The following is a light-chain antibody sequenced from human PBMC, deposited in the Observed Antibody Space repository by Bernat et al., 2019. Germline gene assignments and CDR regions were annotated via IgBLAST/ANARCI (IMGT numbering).Light chain of an antibody. J-gene: IGLJ1*01. CDR1: SSDVGAYNY. CDR2: DVT. CDR3: VSYATSSTFV. Sequence: QSALTQPASVSGSPGQSITISCTGTSSDVGAYNYVSWFQQHPDKAPKLMLYDVTNRPSGVSYRFAGSKSGNTASLAISGLQAEDEADYYSVSYATSSTFVFGTGTKVTVL. V-gene: IGLV2-14*03.